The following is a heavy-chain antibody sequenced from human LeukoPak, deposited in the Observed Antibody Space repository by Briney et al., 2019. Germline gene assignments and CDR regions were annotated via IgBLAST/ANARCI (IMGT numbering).Heavy chain of an antibody. CDR2: ISWNSGSI. D-gene: IGHD3-9*01. J-gene: IGHJ4*02. CDR3: AKGSYYDILTGYCEFDY. CDR1: GFTFDDYA. Sequence: PGRSLRLSCAASGFTFDDYAMHWVRQAPGKGLEWVSGISWNSGSIGYADSVKGRFTISRDNAKNSLYLQMNSLRAEDTALYYCAKGSYYDILTGYCEFDYWGQGTLVTVSS. V-gene: IGHV3-9*01.